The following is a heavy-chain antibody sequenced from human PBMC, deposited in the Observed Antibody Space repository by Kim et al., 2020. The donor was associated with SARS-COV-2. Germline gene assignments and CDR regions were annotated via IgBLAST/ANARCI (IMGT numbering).Heavy chain of an antibody. J-gene: IGHJ6*02. CDR2: GTA. V-gene: IGHV1-69*01. D-gene: IGHD2-8*01. Sequence: GTANYAQKFQGRVTITADESTSTAYTELSSLRSEDTAVYYCARDLTHVFVWGQGTTVTVSS. CDR3: ARDLTHVFV.